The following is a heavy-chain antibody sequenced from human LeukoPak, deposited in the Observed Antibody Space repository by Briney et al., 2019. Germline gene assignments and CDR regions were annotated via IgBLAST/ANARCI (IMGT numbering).Heavy chain of an antibody. V-gene: IGHV1-8*01. Sequence: ASLKLSCKTSGYPFINYDINWVRQASGQGLEWVGWMRPNSGKTGYAQKFQGRVTMTRNIPISTVYMELSSLGFEDTAVYYCARERGGQAGSYFPSWGQGTLVIVSS. J-gene: IGHJ4*02. D-gene: IGHD1-26*01. CDR3: ARERGGQAGSYFPS. CDR1: GYPFINYD. CDR2: MRPNSGKT.